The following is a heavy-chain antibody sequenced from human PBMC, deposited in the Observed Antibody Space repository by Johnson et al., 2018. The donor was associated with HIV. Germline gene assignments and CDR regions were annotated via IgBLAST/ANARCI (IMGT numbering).Heavy chain of an antibody. V-gene: IGHV3-20*04. Sequence: VQLVESGGGVVRPGGSLRLSCAASGFTFDDYGMSWVRQAPGKGLEWVSGISWNSGNIAYADSVKGRFTISRANAKNSLYLQMNSLRAEDTAVYYCARGGDYYDSNRYPAAFDIWGQGTMVTVSS. CDR1: GFTFDDYG. D-gene: IGHD3-22*01. CDR2: ISWNSGNI. J-gene: IGHJ3*02. CDR3: ARGGDYYDSNRYPAAFDI.